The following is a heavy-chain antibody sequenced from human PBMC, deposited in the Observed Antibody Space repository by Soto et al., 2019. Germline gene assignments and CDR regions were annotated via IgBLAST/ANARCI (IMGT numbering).Heavy chain of an antibody. Sequence: GGSLRPSRTASEFTFSSYSMSWVRQAPGKGLEWVSYISSSSSTKYYAVSVKGRFTISRDNAKNSLYLQMNSLRVEDTAVYYCARMTSSISPGCWGQGTLVTVSS. V-gene: IGHV3-48*01. D-gene: IGHD2-2*01. CDR2: ISSSSSTK. J-gene: IGHJ4*02. CDR3: ARMTSSISPGC. CDR1: EFTFSSYS.